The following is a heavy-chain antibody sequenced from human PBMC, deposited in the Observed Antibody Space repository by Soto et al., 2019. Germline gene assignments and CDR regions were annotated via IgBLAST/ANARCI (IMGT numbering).Heavy chain of an antibody. J-gene: IGHJ4*02. CDR2: ISYSGST. CDR3: ARSAAADYLDY. V-gene: IGHV4-59*01. Sequence: SETLSLTCTISGGSIISYYWNWIRQPPGKGPEWIGFISYSGSTNYNPSLRSRVTISVDTSKTQFSLRLSSLTAGDTAVYYCARSAAADYLDYWGQGIPVTVS. CDR1: GGSIISYY. D-gene: IGHD6-13*01.